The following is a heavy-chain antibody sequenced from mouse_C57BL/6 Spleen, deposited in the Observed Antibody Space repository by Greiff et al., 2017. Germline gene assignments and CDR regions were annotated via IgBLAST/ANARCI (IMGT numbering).Heavy chain of an antibody. J-gene: IGHJ4*01. CDR1: GYTFTSYW. Sequence: VQLQQPGAELVKPGASVKMSCKASGYTFTSYWITWVKQRPGQGLEWIGDIYPGSGSTNYNEKFKSKATLTVDTSSSTAYMQLSSLTSEDSAVYYCARRMGVNYREGYNYYAMDYWGQGTSVTVSS. V-gene: IGHV1-55*01. CDR2: IYPGSGST. D-gene: IGHD2-1*01. CDR3: ARRMGVNYREGYNYYAMDY.